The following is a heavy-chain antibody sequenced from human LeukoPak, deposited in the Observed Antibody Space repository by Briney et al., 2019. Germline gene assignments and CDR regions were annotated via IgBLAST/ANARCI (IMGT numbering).Heavy chain of an antibody. D-gene: IGHD6-6*01. CDR1: GFTFSNAW. CDR3: TTRYSSSSAGDYYYYGMDV. CDR2: IKSKTDGGTT. Sequence: GGSLRLSCAASGFTFSNAWMNWVRQAPGKGLEWVGRIKSKTDGGTTDYAAPVKGRFTISRGDSKNTLYLQMNSLKTEDTAVYYCTTRYSSSSAGDYYYYGMDVWGQGTTVTVSS. V-gene: IGHV3-15*07. J-gene: IGHJ6*02.